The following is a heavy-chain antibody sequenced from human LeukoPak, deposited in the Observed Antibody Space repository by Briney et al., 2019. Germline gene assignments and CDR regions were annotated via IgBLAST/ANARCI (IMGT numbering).Heavy chain of an antibody. V-gene: IGHV4-59*01. D-gene: IGHD3-16*01. CDR3: AREGELRFGGYFDY. CDR1: GGSISSYY. CDR2: IYYSGST. J-gene: IGHJ4*02. Sequence: SETLSLTCTVSGGSISSYYWSWIRQPPGKGLEWIGYIYYSGSTNYNPSLKSRVTISVDTSKNQFSLKPSSVTAADTAVYYCAREGELRFGGYFDYWGQGTLVTVSS.